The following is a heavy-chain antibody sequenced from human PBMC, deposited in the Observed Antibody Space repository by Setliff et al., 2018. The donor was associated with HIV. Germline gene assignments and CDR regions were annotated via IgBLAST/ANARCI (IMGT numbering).Heavy chain of an antibody. J-gene: IGHJ4*02. D-gene: IGHD5-12*01. CDR2: IWFDGSKK. CDR3: AKGYSGYDCTLDY. Sequence: PGGSLRLSCAASGFAFSNYGMHWVRQAPGKGLEGVAVIWFDGSKKYYADSVKGRFTISRDNSKNTLYLQMNSLRAEDTAVYYCAKGYSGYDCTLDYWGQGTPVTVSS. V-gene: IGHV3-33*06. CDR1: GFAFSNYG.